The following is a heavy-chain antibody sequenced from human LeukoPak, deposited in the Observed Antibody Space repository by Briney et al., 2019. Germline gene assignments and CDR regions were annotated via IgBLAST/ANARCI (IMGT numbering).Heavy chain of an antibody. CDR3: ARSSLTGISSFDY. J-gene: IGHJ4*02. V-gene: IGHV5-51*01. Sequence: GESLKISCKCSGYSFTFYWIGWVRRMPGKGLEWMGIIYPGDSDTRYSPSFQGQVTISADKSISTAYLQWSILKASDTAMYYCARSSLTGISSFDYWGQGTLLTVSS. D-gene: IGHD3-9*01. CDR1: GYSFTFYW. CDR2: IYPGDSDT.